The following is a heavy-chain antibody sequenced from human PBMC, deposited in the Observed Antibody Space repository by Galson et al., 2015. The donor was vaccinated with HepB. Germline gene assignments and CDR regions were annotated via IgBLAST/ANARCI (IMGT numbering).Heavy chain of an antibody. CDR2: ISAYNGNT. J-gene: IGHJ4*02. CDR3: AREYRCMPHLCFDY. V-gene: IGHV1-18*04. CDR1: GYTFTSYG. Sequence: SVKVSCKASGYTFTSYGISWVRQAPGQGLEWMGWISAYNGNTNYAQKLQGRVTMTTDTSTSTAYMELRSLRSDDTAVYYCAREYRCMPHLCFDYWGQGTLVTVSS. D-gene: IGHD2-8*01.